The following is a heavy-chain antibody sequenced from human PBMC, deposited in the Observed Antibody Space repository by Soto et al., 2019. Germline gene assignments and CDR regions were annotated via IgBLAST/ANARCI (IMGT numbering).Heavy chain of an antibody. CDR3: AKDLTSGWYGSDH. D-gene: IGHD6-19*01. CDR1: GFTFSNYD. J-gene: IGHJ4*02. V-gene: IGHV3-30*18. Sequence: QVQLVESGGGVVQPGRSLRLSCAASGFTFSNYDMHWVRQAPGKALEWVAVISYDGSNNYYADSVEGRFTISRDISKNTLFLQMNSLRTEDTAVYYCAKDLTSGWYGSDHWGQGTLVTVSS. CDR2: ISYDGSNN.